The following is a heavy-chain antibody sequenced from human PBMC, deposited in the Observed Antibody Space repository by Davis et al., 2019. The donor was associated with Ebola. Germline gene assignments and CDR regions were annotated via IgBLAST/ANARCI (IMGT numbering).Heavy chain of an antibody. D-gene: IGHD3-9*01. Sequence: SETLSLTCAVYGGSLSGYDWSWIRQPPGKGLEWIGEINYSGSTNYNPSLKSRVTISIDTSKNQFSLKLTSVTAADTAVYYCARVRRLTGDYWGQGTLVTVSS. CDR3: ARVRRLTGDY. J-gene: IGHJ4*02. V-gene: IGHV4-34*01. CDR2: INYSGST. CDR1: GGSLSGYD.